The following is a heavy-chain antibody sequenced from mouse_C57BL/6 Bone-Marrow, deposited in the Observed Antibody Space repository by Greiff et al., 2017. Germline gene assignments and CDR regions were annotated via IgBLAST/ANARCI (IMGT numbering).Heavy chain of an antibody. CDR2: INPSTGGT. Sequence: DVQLQESGPELVKPGASVKISCKASGYSFTGYYMNWVKQSPEKSLEWIGEINPSTGGTTYNQKFKAKATLTVDKSSSTAYMQLKSLTSEDSAVYYCARTPITTAPYAMDYWGQGTSVTVSS. J-gene: IGHJ4*01. CDR3: ARTPITTAPYAMDY. V-gene: IGHV1-42*01. CDR1: GYSFTGYY. D-gene: IGHD1-1*01.